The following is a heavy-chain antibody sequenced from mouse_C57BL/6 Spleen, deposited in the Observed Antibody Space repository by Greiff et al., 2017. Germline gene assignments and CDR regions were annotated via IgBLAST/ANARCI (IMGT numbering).Heavy chain of an antibody. Sequence: QVQLKESGPGLVQPSQSLSITCTVSGFSLTSYGVHWVRQSPGKGLEWLGVIWRGGSTDYNAAFMSRLGITKDNSKSQVFFKMNSLQADDTAIYYCAKNEAYYSNYGGYFDVWGTGTTVTVSS. J-gene: IGHJ1*03. CDR1: GFSLTSYG. D-gene: IGHD2-5*01. CDR3: AKNEAYYSNYGGYFDV. V-gene: IGHV2-5*01. CDR2: IWRGGST.